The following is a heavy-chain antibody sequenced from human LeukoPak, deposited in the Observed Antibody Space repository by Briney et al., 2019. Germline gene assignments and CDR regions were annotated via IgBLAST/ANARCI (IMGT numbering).Heavy chain of an antibody. CDR3: ARPGGDWNYFDY. Sequence: PGRSLRLSCAASGFTFSSYAMHWVRQAPGNGLEWVAVISYDGSNKYYADSVKGRFTISRDNSKNTLYLQMNSLRAEDTAVYYCARPGGDWNYFDYWGQGTLVTVSS. CDR1: GFTFSSYA. CDR2: ISYDGSNK. D-gene: IGHD2-21*02. V-gene: IGHV3-30-3*01. J-gene: IGHJ4*02.